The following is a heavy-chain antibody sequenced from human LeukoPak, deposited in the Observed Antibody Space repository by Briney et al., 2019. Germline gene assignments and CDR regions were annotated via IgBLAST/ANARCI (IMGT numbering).Heavy chain of an antibody. Sequence: PGGSLRLSCAASGFTFSSYAMSWVRQAPGKGLEWVSAISGSGGSTYYADSVKGRFTISRDNSKNTLYLQLNSLRAEDTAVYYCARGPTRYYYDSSGNFDKWGQGTLVTVSS. CDR2: ISGSGGST. CDR1: GFTFSSYA. V-gene: IGHV3-23*01. J-gene: IGHJ4*02. CDR3: ARGPTRYYYDSSGNFDK. D-gene: IGHD3-22*01.